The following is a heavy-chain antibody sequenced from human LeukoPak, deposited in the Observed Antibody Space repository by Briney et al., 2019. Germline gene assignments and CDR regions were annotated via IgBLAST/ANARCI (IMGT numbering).Heavy chain of an antibody. J-gene: IGHJ5*02. CDR1: GGSISSHY. CDR2: IYTSWST. Sequence: SAETLSLTCSVSGGSISSHYWSWIRQPAGKGLEWIVHIYTSWSTNYNPSLKSRVTMPVDTSKKQFSLKLTSVTAADTAVYYCVRGRVYGSGNNWFDPGGQGTVVTVSS. V-gene: IGHV4-4*07. CDR3: VRGRVYGSGNNWFDP. D-gene: IGHD3-10*01.